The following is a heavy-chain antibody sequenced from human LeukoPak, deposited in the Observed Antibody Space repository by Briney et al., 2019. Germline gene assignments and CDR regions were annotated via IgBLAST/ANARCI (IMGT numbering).Heavy chain of an antibody. CDR3: ARDWRFCSGDHWSGI. V-gene: IGHV4-61*01. CDR2: IHSSGST. Sequence: PSETLSLTCIVSGGSINGGSVGSSFWSWFRQPPGKGLEWIGYIHSSGSTDYNPALESRVTISADTAKNQFSLNLSSVTAADTAVYYCARDWRFCSGDHWSGIWGQGTLVTVSS. J-gene: IGHJ4*02. D-gene: IGHD2-15*01. CDR1: GGSINGGSVGSSF.